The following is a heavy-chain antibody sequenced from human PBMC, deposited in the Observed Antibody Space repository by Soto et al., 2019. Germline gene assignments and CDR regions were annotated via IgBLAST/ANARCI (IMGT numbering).Heavy chain of an antibody. D-gene: IGHD6-19*01. V-gene: IGHV3-21*01. CDR2: ISSSSSYI. CDR3: ARDPLHSSSIAVAGPD. Sequence: EVQLVESGGGLVKPGGSLRLSCAASGFTFSSYSMNWVRQAPGKGLEWVSSISSSSSYIYYADSVKGRFTISRDNAKNSLYLQMNSLRAEDTAVYYCARDPLHSSSIAVAGPDWGQGTLVTVSS. CDR1: GFTFSSYS. J-gene: IGHJ4*02.